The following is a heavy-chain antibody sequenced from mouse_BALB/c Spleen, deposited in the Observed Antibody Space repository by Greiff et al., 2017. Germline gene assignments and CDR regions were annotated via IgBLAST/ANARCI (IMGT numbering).Heavy chain of an antibody. D-gene: IGHD2-2*01. Sequence: EVKLVESGGGLVKPGGSLKLSCAASGFTFSDYYMYWVRQNPEKRLEWVATISDGGSYTYYPDSVKGRFTISRDNAKNNLYLQMSSLKSEDTAMYYCAGYPYYYAMDYWGQGTSVTVSS. CDR3: AGYPYYYAMDY. V-gene: IGHV5-4*02. CDR2: ISDGGSYT. J-gene: IGHJ4*01. CDR1: GFTFSDYY.